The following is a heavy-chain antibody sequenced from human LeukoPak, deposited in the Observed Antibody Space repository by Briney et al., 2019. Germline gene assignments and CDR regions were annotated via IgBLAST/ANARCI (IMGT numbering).Heavy chain of an antibody. D-gene: IGHD1-26*01. Sequence: ASVKVSCKASGYTFTGYHMHWVRQAPGQGLEWMGWINPNSGGTNYAQKFQGRVTMTRDTSISTAYMELSRLRSDDTAVYYCARVSGSYSPPDYWGQGTLVTVSS. CDR3: ARVSGSYSPPDY. CDR2: INPNSGGT. CDR1: GYTFTGYH. V-gene: IGHV1-2*02. J-gene: IGHJ4*02.